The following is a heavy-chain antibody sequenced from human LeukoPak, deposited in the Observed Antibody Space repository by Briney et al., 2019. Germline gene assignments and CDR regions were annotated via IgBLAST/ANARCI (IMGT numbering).Heavy chain of an antibody. D-gene: IGHD7-27*01. CDR3: ARDHDWGVDY. V-gene: IGHV1-2*02. CDR1: GFTFTDHY. Sequence: GASVKVSCKASGFTFTDHYTHWVRQGPGQGLEWMGWINGKRGDTNYAQNFQDRVTMTRDTSTSTVYMELSRLTVDDTAVYYCARDHDWGVDYWGQGTLVTVSS. CDR2: INGKRGDT. J-gene: IGHJ4*01.